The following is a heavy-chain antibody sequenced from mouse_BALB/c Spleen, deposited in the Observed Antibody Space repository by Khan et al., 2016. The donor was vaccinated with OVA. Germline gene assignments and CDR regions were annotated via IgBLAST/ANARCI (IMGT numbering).Heavy chain of an antibody. CDR1: GYTFTNYV. CDR2: INPYNGGT. V-gene: IGHV1S136*01. CDR3: ARGNWQSYYFDN. J-gene: IGHJ2*01. Sequence: EVQLQESGPELVKPGASVKMFCKASGYTFTNYVLHWVKQKPGQGLEWIGYINPYNGGTKYNEKFKGKATLASDKSSITANMELSSLTSEDSAVYYGARGNWQSYYFDNWGQGTTLTLSS. D-gene: IGHD4-1*01.